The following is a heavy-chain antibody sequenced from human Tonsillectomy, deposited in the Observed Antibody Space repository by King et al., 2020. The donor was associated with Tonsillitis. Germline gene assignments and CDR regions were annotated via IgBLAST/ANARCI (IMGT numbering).Heavy chain of an antibody. Sequence: VQLVESGGGLVKPGGSLRLSCAASGFTFSDAWMTWVRQAPGKGLEWVGRIKSKTDGGTTDYAAPVKGRFTISRDDSKNTVYLQMNSLKTEDTAVYYCPSDLYDLWTGYYFGSFDHWGQGTLVTVSS. J-gene: IGHJ4*02. V-gene: IGHV3-15*01. CDR2: IKSKTDGGTT. CDR3: PSDLYDLWTGYYFGSFDH. CDR1: GFTFSDAW. D-gene: IGHD3-3*01.